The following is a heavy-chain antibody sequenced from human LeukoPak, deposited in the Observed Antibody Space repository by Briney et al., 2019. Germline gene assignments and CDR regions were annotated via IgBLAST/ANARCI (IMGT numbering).Heavy chain of an antibody. V-gene: IGHV3-23*01. CDR2: ISGTAENT. CDR1: GFTFSSYA. D-gene: IGHD3-10*01. CDR3: ANQRGGF. J-gene: IGHJ4*02. Sequence: PGGSLRLSCAASGFTFSSYAMRWVRQAPGKGLEWVSAISGTAENTYYADSVKGRFSISRDNSRNTVHLQMNSLRPEDTAVYYCANQRGGFWGQGTLVTVSS.